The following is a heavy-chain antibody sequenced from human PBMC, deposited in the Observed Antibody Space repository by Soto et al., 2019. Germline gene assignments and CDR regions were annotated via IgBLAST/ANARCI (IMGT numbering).Heavy chain of an antibody. V-gene: IGHV4-39*01. D-gene: IGHD4-17*01. Sequence: SETLSLTCTVSGGSISSSSYYWGWIRQPPGKGLEWIGSIYYSGSTYYNPSLKSRVTISVDTSKNQFSLKLSSVTAADTAVYYCARQYTTVTTLDYYYMDVWGKGTKVTVSS. CDR1: GGSISSSSYY. J-gene: IGHJ6*03. CDR3: ARQYTTVTTLDYYYMDV. CDR2: IYYSGST.